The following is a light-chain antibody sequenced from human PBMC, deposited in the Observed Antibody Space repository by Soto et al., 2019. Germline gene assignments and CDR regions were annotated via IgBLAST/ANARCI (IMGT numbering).Light chain of an antibody. CDR3: QQYNNWPPG. CDR2: GAS. Sequence: EIVMTQSPGTLSASPGESAALSCRASQSVRYNLAWYQQKPGQAPRLLIYGASTRATGTPARFGGSGSGTEFTLTISSLQSEDFAVYYCQQYNNWPPGFGQGTKLESK. V-gene: IGKV3-15*01. CDR1: QSVRYN. J-gene: IGKJ2*03.